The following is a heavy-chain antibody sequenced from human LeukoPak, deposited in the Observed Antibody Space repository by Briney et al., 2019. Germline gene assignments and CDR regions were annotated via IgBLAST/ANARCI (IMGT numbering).Heavy chain of an antibody. CDR2: IYTGGTT. Sequence: TGGSLRLSCAASGFTVSSNYMNWVRQAPGQGLEWVSVIYTGGTTYYADSVKGRFTISRDISKNTLSLQMNSLGAEDTAVYYCVRTSSGWYTHWGQGTLVTVSS. CDR1: GFTVSSNY. CDR3: VRTSSGWYTH. J-gene: IGHJ4*02. D-gene: IGHD6-19*01. V-gene: IGHV3-66*01.